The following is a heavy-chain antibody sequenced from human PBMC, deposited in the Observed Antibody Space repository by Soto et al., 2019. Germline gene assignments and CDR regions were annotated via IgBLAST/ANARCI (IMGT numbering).Heavy chain of an antibody. CDR1: GGSFSGYY. J-gene: IGHJ4*02. D-gene: IGHD6-19*01. V-gene: IGHV4-34*01. CDR3: ARGSAVAGTADFDY. CDR2: INHSGST. Sequence: SETLSLTCAVYGGSFSGYYWSWIRQPPGKGLEWIGEINHSGSTNYNPSLKSRVTISVDTSKNQFSLKLSSVTAADTAVYYCARGSAVAGTADFDYWGQGTLVTVSS.